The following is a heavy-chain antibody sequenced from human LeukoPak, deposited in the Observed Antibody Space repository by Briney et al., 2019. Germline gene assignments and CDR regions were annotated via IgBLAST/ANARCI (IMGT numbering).Heavy chain of an antibody. CDR1: GFTFSSYS. V-gene: IGHV3-21*01. CDR2: ISSSSSYI. J-gene: IGHJ4*02. D-gene: IGHD3-10*01. Sequence: PGGSLRLSCAASGFTFSSYSMNWVRQAPGKGLEWVSSISSSSSYIYYTDSVKGRFTISRDNAKNSLYLQMNSLRAEDTAVYYCASAHYITMVRGPEIDWGQGTLVTVSS. CDR3: ASAHYITMVRGPEID.